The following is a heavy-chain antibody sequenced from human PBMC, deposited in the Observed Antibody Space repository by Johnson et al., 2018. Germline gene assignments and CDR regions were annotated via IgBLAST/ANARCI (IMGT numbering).Heavy chain of an antibody. J-gene: IGHJ3*02. V-gene: IGHV3-30-3*01. CDR2: ISYDGSNK. CDR3: ARERGGGWFNDAFDI. D-gene: IGHD6-19*01. Sequence: QVQLVESGGGVVQPGRSLRLSCAASGFTFSSYAMPWVRQAPGKGLEWVAVISYDGSNKYYADSVKGRFTISRDNSKNTLYLPMNSLRAEDTAVYYCARERGGGWFNDAFDIWGQGTMVTDSS. CDR1: GFTFSSYA.